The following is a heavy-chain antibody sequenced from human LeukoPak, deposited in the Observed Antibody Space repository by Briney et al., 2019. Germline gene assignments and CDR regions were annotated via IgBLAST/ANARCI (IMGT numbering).Heavy chain of an antibody. J-gene: IGHJ4*02. CDR1: GASISSGSYY. CDR2: IYYSGST. D-gene: IGHD3-10*01. CDR3: ARGPWVRGAD. V-gene: IGHV4-61*01. Sequence: PSETLSLTCTVSGASISSGSYYWSWIRQPPGKGLEWIGYIYYSGSTNYNPSLKGRVTISVDTSKNQFSLKLSSVTAADTAVYYCARGPWVRGADWGQGTLATVSS.